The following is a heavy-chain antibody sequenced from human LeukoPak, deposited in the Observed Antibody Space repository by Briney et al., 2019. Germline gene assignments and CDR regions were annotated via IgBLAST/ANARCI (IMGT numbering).Heavy chain of an antibody. J-gene: IGHJ3*02. CDR1: GDSISGSNW. V-gene: IGHV4-4*02. Sequence: SETLSHTCAVSGDSISGSNWWTWVRQPPGKGLEWIGEIYHSGSTNYNPSLKSRVTISVDKSKNQFSLKLSSVTAADTAVYYCAREGLTGLNAFDIWGQGTMVTVSS. D-gene: IGHD7-27*01. CDR2: IYHSGST. CDR3: AREGLTGLNAFDI.